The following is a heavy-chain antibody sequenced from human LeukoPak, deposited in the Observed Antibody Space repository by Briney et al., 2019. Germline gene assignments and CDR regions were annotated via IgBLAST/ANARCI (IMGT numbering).Heavy chain of an antibody. CDR3: ARDVGGADYGSGSYYKTFDI. V-gene: IGHV1-18*01. CDR1: GYTFTSYG. J-gene: IGHJ3*02. Sequence: ASVKVSCKASGYTFTSYGISWVRQAPGQGLEWMGWISAYNGNTNYAQKLQGRVTMTTDTSTSTAYMELRSLRSDDTAVYYCARDVGGADYGSGSYYKTFDIWGQGTMVTVSS. CDR2: ISAYNGNT. D-gene: IGHD3-10*01.